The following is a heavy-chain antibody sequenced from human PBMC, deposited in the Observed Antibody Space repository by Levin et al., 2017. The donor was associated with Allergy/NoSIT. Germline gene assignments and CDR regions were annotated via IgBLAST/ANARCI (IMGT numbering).Heavy chain of an antibody. Sequence: PGGSLRLSCAASGFTFSNYWMIWLRQAPGKGLEWVANINQEGSDKQYVGSVQGRFTVSRDNAKNSLYLQLNSLTAEDTAVYYCARPWSRALDYWGQGTLVTVSS. J-gene: IGHJ4*02. CDR3: ARPWSRALDY. D-gene: IGHD3-3*01. CDR2: INQEGSDK. V-gene: IGHV3-7*01. CDR1: GFTFSNYW.